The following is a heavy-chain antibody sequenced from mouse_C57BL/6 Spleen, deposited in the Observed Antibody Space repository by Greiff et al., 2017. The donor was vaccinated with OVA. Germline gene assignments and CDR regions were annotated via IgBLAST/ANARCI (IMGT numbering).Heavy chain of an antibody. CDR1: GFTFNTYA. Sequence: GGGLVQPKGSLKLSCAASGFTFNTYAMHWVRQAPGKGLEWVARIRSKSSNYATYYADSVKDRFTISRDDSQSMLYLQMNNLKTEDTAMYYCVREGITTVVAPYWYFDVWGTGTTVTVSS. D-gene: IGHD1-1*01. CDR2: IRSKSSNYAT. CDR3: VREGITTVVAPYWYFDV. J-gene: IGHJ1*03. V-gene: IGHV10-3*01.